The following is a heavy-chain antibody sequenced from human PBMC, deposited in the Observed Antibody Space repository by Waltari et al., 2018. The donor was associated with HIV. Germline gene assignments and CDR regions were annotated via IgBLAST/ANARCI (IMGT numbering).Heavy chain of an antibody. V-gene: IGHV4-59*01. Sequence: QVQLQESGPGLVKPSETLSLTCTVSGGSISSYYWSWIRQPPGKGLEWIGYIYYSGSTNYNPSLKSRVTISVDTSKNQFSLKLSSVTAADTAVYYCARVGAEYSSSPFDYWGQGTLVTVSS. CDR1: GGSISSYY. J-gene: IGHJ4*02. CDR3: ARVGAEYSSSPFDY. CDR2: IYYSGST. D-gene: IGHD6-6*01.